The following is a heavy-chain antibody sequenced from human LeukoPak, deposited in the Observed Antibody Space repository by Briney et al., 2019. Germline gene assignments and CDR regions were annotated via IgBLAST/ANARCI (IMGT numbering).Heavy chain of an antibody. CDR2: IKQDGSER. CDR3: ARDPSNWGSPSFDY. Sequence: PGGSLRLSCATSGFTFSSNWMSWVRQAPGKGLEWVANIKQDGSERYYVDSVKGRFTISRDNAKNSLYLQMNSLRAEDTAVYYCARDPSNWGSPSFDYWGQGTLVTVSS. D-gene: IGHD7-27*01. J-gene: IGHJ4*02. V-gene: IGHV3-7*01. CDR1: GFTFSSNW.